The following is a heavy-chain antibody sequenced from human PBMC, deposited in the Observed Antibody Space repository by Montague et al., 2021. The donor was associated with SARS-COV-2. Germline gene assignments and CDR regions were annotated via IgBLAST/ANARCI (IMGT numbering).Heavy chain of an antibody. J-gene: IGHJ2*01. Sequence: TPSLTCTVSGASISSGGYYWSWIRQHPGKGLEWIGYIYYSGSTYYNPSLKSRVTISVDTSKNQFSLKLSSVTAADTAVYYCARSSAPSITIFGVSNTYWCFDLWGRGTLVTVSS. CDR1: GASISSGGYY. CDR2: IYYSGST. V-gene: IGHV4-31*03. D-gene: IGHD3-3*01. CDR3: ARSSAPSITIFGVSNTYWCFDL.